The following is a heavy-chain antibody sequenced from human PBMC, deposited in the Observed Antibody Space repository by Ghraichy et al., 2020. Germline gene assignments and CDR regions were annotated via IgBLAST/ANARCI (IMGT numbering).Heavy chain of an antibody. V-gene: IGHV3-66*02. CDR1: GFTVSSNY. Sequence: GGSLRLSCAASGFTVSSNYMSWVRQAPGKGLEWVSVIYSGGSTYYADSVKGRFTISRDNSKNTLYLQMNSLRAEDTAVYYCARVPPKGDGYNYFSYFDYWGQGTLVTVSS. CDR3: ARVPPKGDGYNYFSYFDY. J-gene: IGHJ4*02. D-gene: IGHD5-24*01. CDR2: IYSGGST.